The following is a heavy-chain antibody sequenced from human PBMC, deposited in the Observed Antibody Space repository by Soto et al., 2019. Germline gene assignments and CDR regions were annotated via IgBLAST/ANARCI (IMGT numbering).Heavy chain of an antibody. V-gene: IGHV4-59*08. Sequence: SETLSLTCTVSGGSISSYYWSWIRQPPGKGLEWIGYIYYSGSTNYNPSLKSRVTISVDTSKNQFSLKLSSVTAADTAVYYCARFGPDYDILTGYSTYFDYWGQGTLVTVSS. D-gene: IGHD3-9*01. CDR1: GGSISSYY. CDR3: ARFGPDYDILTGYSTYFDY. CDR2: IYYSGST. J-gene: IGHJ4*02.